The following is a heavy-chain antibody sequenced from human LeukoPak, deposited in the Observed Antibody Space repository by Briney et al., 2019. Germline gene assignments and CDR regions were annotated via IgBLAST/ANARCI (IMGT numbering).Heavy chain of an antibody. CDR1: GGSFSGYY. CDR3: ARARSGSSSCYGKNTRGKFDY. J-gene: IGHJ4*02. Sequence: SETLSLTCAVYGGSFSGYYWSCIRQTPGKGLEWIGEINHSGSTNYNPSLKSRVTISVDTSKNQFSLKLSSVTAADTAVYYCARARSGSSSCYGKNTRGKFDYWGQGSLVTVSS. V-gene: IGHV4-34*01. CDR2: INHSGST. D-gene: IGHD6-13*01.